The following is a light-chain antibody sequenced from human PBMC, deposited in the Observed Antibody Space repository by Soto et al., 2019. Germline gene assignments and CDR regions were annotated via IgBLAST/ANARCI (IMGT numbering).Light chain of an antibody. Sequence: EIVMTQSPATLSVSPGERATLSCRASQSVSSNLAWYQQKPGQAPRLLIYGASTRATGIPARFSGSGFGTEFTLTISSLQSEDFAVYYCQQYNNWTRTFGQGTKVDIK. J-gene: IGKJ1*01. CDR1: QSVSSN. CDR2: GAS. CDR3: QQYNNWTRT. V-gene: IGKV3-15*01.